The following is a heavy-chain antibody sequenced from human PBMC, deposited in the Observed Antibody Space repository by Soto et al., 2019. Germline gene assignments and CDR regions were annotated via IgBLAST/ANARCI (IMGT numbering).Heavy chain of an antibody. CDR3: ARLHPYYDFWSGYQTQYYFDY. CDR2: INLSGST. V-gene: IGHV4-34*01. D-gene: IGHD3-3*01. Sequence: QVQLQQWGAGLLKPSETLSLTCAVYGGSFSGYYWSWIRQPPGKGLEWVGEINLSGSTNYNPSLKRRVTISVDTSKNQFSLKLSSVTAADTAVYYCARLHPYYDFWSGYQTQYYFDYWGQGTLVTVSS. CDR1: GGSFSGYY. J-gene: IGHJ4*02.